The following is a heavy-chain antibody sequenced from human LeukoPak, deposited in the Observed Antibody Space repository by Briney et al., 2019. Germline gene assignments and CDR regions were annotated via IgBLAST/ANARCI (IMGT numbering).Heavy chain of an antibody. CDR2: IYPGDFDT. CDR3: ARRIPSAGDAFDI. Sequence: GESLKISCKGSGYNFTTYWIGWVRQMPGKGLEWMGIIYPGDFDTRYSPSFQGQVIISADKSIRIAYLQWSSLKASDTAMYYCARRIPSAGDAFDIWGQGAMVTVSS. V-gene: IGHV5-51*01. D-gene: IGHD6-19*01. CDR1: GYNFTTYW. J-gene: IGHJ3*02.